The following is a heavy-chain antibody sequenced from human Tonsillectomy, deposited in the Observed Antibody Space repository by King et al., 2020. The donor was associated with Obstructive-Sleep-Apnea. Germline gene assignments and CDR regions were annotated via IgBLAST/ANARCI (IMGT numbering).Heavy chain of an antibody. CDR2: IIPIFGTA. CDR3: ARVTTKRFGAPRGWFDP. Sequence: QLVQSGAEMKKPGSSVKVSCKASGGTFSSYAISWVRQAPGQGLEWMGGIIPIFGTANYAQKFQGRVTITADESTSTAYMELSSLRSEDTAVYYCARVTTKRFGAPRGWFDPWGQGTLVTVSS. CDR1: GGTFSSYA. J-gene: IGHJ5*02. V-gene: IGHV1-69*01. D-gene: IGHD3-10*01.